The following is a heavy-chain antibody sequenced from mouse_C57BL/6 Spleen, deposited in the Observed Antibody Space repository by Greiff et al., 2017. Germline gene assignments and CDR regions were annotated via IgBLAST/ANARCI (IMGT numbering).Heavy chain of an antibody. CDR3: ARNFGGNYFDY. Sequence: VKLVESGPGLVQPSQSLSITCTVSGFSLTSYGVHWVRQSPGKGLEWLGVIWSGGSTDYNAAFISRLSISKDNSKSQVIFKMNSLQADDTAIYYCARNFGGNYFDYWGQGTTLTVSS. D-gene: IGHD1-1*02. CDR1: GFSLTSYG. CDR2: IWSGGST. J-gene: IGHJ2*01. V-gene: IGHV2-2*01.